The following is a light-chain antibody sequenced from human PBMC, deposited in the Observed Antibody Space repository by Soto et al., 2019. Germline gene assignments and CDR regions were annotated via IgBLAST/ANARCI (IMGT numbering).Light chain of an antibody. CDR3: QQYGRSRT. CDR1: QSVSNNY. Sequence: EVVLTQSPGTLSLSPGEGATLSCRASQSVSNNYLAWYQQRPGLAPRLLIYGASSRATGIPDRFSGSGSGTDFTLTISRLEPEDFAVYYCQQYGRSRTFGQGTKVDIK. CDR2: GAS. V-gene: IGKV3-20*01. J-gene: IGKJ1*01.